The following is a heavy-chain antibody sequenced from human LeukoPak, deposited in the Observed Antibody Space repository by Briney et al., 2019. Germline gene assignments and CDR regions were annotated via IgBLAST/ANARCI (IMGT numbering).Heavy chain of an antibody. V-gene: IGHV3-7*01. CDR2: IKQDGSTK. J-gene: IGHJ4*02. CDR1: GFTFTNSW. D-gene: IGHD1-26*01. CDR3: ARDTDGSLDY. Sequence: PGGSLRLSCAASGFTFTNSWMAWVRQAPGKGLEWVASIKQDGSTKHCVDSLKGRFTISRDNPKNSLYLQMNSLRADDTAVYYCARDTDGSLDYWGQGILVTVAS.